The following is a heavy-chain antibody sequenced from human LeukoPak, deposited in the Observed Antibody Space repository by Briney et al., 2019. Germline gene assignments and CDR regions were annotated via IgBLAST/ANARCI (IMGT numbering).Heavy chain of an antibody. CDR2: ISYDGSNK. J-gene: IGHJ6*02. CDR3: ARDIRGYSYGSADYYYYGMDV. CDR1: GFTFSSYG. D-gene: IGHD5-18*01. V-gene: IGHV3-30*03. Sequence: GGSLRLSCAASGFTFSSYGMHWVRQAPGKGLEWVAVISYDGSNKYYADSVKGRFTISRDNSKNTLYLQMNSLRAEDTAVYYCARDIRGYSYGSADYYYYGMDVWGQGTTVTVSS.